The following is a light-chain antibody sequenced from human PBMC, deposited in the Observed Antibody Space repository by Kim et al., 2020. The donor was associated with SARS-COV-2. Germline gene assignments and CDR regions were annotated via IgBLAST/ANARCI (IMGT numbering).Light chain of an antibody. CDR2: GAS. J-gene: IGKJ3*01. CDR3: QSYTGSPPVVT. Sequence: EIVLTQSPGTLSLSPGERATLSCRTSESISSSYLAWYQQRPGQAPRLLIYGASSRATGIPDRFGGSGSGTDFTLTISRLEPEDFAVYYCQSYTGSPPVVTFGPETKVDIK. V-gene: IGKV3-20*01. CDR1: ESISSSY.